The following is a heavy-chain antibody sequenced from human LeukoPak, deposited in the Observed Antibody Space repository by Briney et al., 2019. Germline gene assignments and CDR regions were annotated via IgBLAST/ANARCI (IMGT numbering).Heavy chain of an antibody. CDR2: IKQDGSDK. D-gene: IGHD3-3*01. Sequence: GGSLRLSCAASGFRFSSYWMSWVRQAPGKGLEWVAKIKQDGSDKYYVDSVKGRFTISRDNAKNSLYLQMNSLRAEDTAVYYCARHGTPSLLYYDFWSGYYRYGVDVWGQGTTVTVSS. CDR1: GFRFSSYW. J-gene: IGHJ6*02. CDR3: ARHGTPSLLYYDFWSGYYRYGVDV. V-gene: IGHV3-7*01.